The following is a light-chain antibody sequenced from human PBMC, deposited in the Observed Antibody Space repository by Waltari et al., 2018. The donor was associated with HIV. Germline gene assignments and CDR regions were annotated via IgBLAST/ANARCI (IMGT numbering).Light chain of an antibody. CDR1: SSDVGAYNY. V-gene: IGLV2-8*01. J-gene: IGLJ2*01. CDR3: SSYAGSNTVV. Sequence: QSALTQPPSASGSPGQSVTISCTGTSSDVGAYNYVSWYQQHPGKAPKLMMYEVNKWPSGVPDRFSGSKSGNTASLSVSGLQAEDEADYYCSSYAGSNTVVFGGGTKLTVL. CDR2: EVN.